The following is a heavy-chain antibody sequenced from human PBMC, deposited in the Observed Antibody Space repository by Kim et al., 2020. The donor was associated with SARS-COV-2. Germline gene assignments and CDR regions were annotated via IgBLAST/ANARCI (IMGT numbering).Heavy chain of an antibody. Sequence: GGSLRLSCAASGFIFSSYAMSWVRQAPGKGLEWVSAISGSGGSTYYADSVKGRFTISRDNSKNTLYLQMNSLRAEDTAVYYCAKGESSSWPYYYGMDVWGQGTTVTVSS. CDR1: GFIFSSYA. CDR2: ISGSGGST. V-gene: IGHV3-23*01. D-gene: IGHD6-13*01. CDR3: AKGESSSWPYYYGMDV. J-gene: IGHJ6*02.